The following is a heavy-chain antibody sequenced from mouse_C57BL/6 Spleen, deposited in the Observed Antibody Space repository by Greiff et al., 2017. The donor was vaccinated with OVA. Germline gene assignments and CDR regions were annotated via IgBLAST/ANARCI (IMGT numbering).Heavy chain of an antibody. V-gene: IGHV10-1*01. CDR3: VRDGGTIRFDY. CDR1: GFSFNTYA. J-gene: IGHJ2*01. CDR2: IRSKSNNYAT. Sequence: EVMLVESGGGLVQPKGSLKLSCAASGFSFNTYAMNWVRQAPGKGLEWVARIRSKSNNYATYYADSVKDRFTISRDDSESMLYLQMNNLKTEDTAMYYCVRDGGTIRFDYWGQGTTLTVSS. D-gene: IGHD1-1*02.